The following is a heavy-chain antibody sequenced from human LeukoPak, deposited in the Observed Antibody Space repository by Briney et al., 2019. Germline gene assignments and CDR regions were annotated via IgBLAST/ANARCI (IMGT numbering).Heavy chain of an antibody. J-gene: IGHJ4*02. CDR1: GGSISSSIYY. Sequence: PSEALSLTCTVSGGSISSSIYYWGWIRQPPGKGLEWIGSIYYSGSTYYNPSLKSRVTISVDTSKNQFSLKLSSVTAADTAVYYCAREEGRAAGKGFDYWGQGTPVTVSS. CDR3: AREEGRAAGKGFDY. D-gene: IGHD6-13*01. CDR2: IYYSGST. V-gene: IGHV4-39*07.